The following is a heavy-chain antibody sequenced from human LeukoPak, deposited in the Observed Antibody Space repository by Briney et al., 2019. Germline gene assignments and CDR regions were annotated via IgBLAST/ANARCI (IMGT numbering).Heavy chain of an antibody. CDR1: GGSLCPYY. D-gene: IGHD5-18*01. V-gene: IGHV4-4*07. Sequence: SETLSLTCTVSGGSLCPYYWTWIRRSAAKGLEYIGRIYCGGTVNQNPSLASRLTLSVDTSKNQVSLKLSSVTAADTAVYYCARDSPDGYTLEHYYYYMDVWGKGTTVTVSS. J-gene: IGHJ6*03. CDR2: IYCGGTV. CDR3: ARDSPDGYTLEHYYYYMDV.